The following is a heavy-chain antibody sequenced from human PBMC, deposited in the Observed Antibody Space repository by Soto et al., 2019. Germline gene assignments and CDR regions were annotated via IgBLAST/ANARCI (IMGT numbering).Heavy chain of an antibody. Sequence: QIQLVQSGGEVKKPGASVKVSCKSSGYKFISHSITWVRQAPGQGLEWMGRISAYNGNTNYAQKLQGRVTITADKSTNTAFLEVGGLKSEDTALYFCASTSYCNGSSCYSRHYYGMDVWGQGTTVTVSS. CDR3: ASTSYCNGSSCYSRHYYGMDV. CDR1: GYKFISHS. V-gene: IGHV1-18*01. J-gene: IGHJ6*02. D-gene: IGHD2-2*01. CDR2: ISAYNGNT.